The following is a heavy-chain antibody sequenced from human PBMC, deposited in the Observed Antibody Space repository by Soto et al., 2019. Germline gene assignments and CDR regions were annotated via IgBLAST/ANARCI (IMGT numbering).Heavy chain of an antibody. CDR3: ARDRPRVGRHSSGDYVGVLEY. D-gene: IGHD4-17*01. J-gene: IGHJ4*01. V-gene: IGHV4-31*11. CDR1: GDSIGNGGFY. CDR2: IYSNGYT. Sequence: QVQLQESGPGLVKPSETLSLSCAVSGDSIGNGGFYWTWIRQHPGKGLEWIGYIYSNGYTFYNPSLGGRITISVDTSKNQFTLKLDSVTAADTAVYYCARDRPRVGRHSSGDYVGVLEYWGRGTLVTVSS.